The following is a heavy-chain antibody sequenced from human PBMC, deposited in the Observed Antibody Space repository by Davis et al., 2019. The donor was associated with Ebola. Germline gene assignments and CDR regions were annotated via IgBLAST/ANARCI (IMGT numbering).Heavy chain of an antibody. CDR2: ISSSSSYI. Sequence: GESLKISCAASGFTFSSYSMNWVRQAPGKGLEWVSSISSSSSYIYYADSVKGRFTISRDNSKNTLYLQMNSLRAEDTAVYYCAKVARGVWGQGTLVTVSS. V-gene: IGHV3-21*01. D-gene: IGHD3-10*01. CDR1: GFTFSSYS. CDR3: AKVARGV. J-gene: IGHJ4*02.